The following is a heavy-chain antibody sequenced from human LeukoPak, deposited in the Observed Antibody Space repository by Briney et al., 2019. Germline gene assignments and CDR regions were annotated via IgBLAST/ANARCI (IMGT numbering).Heavy chain of an antibody. CDR3: ARQPGAGWFDP. D-gene: IGHD3-10*01. V-gene: IGHV5-51*01. CDR2: INPGDSDT. Sequence: GESLKISCQGSGFSFTTYWIGWVRQMPGKGLEWMAIINPGDSDTRYSPSFQGQVTISADKSISTVYLQWGSLKASDTAMYYCARQPGAGWFDPWGQGTLVAVSS. J-gene: IGHJ5*02. CDR1: GFSFTTYW.